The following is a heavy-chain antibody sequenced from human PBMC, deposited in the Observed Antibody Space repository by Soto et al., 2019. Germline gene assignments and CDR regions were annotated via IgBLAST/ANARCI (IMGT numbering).Heavy chain of an antibody. CDR1: GFTFNKAW. CDR3: AKDGLLWLGELPRYFDY. J-gene: IGHJ4*02. V-gene: IGHV3-15*01. D-gene: IGHD3-10*01. Sequence: GGSLRLSCAASGFTFNKAWMSWVRQAPGKGLEWVGRIKSETDGGTTDDAAPVKGRFTISRDELKDTLYLQMNSLKTEDTAVYYCAKDGLLWLGELPRYFDYWGQGTLVSVFS. CDR2: IKSETDGGTT.